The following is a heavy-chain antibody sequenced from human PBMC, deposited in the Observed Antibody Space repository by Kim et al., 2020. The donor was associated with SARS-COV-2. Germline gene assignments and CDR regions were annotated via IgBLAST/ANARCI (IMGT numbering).Heavy chain of an antibody. CDR2: TYTSESFT. J-gene: IGHJ5*02. CDR1: GFTFNIYS. Sequence: GGSLRLSCAVSGFTFNIYSMMWVRQAPGKGLEWISFTYTSESFTTYADSVKGRFTISRDNAKSSLYLQMNSLRIEDTAVYYCARCRPVNGLTPESWGRGTLVTVSS. V-gene: IGHV3-21*05. CDR3: ARCRPVNGLTPES. D-gene: IGHD6-6*01.